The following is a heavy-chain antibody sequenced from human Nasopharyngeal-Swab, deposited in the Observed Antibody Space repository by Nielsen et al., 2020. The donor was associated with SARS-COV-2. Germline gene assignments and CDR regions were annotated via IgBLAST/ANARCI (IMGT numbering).Heavy chain of an antibody. J-gene: IGHJ2*01. CDR3: ARDRQQQLVLGYFDL. CDR2: IYYSGST. Sequence: SETLSLTCTVSGGSISSSSYYWGWIRQPPGKGLEWIGSIYYSGSTYYNPSLKSRVTISVDTSKNHFSLKLSSVTAADTAVYYCARDRQQQLVLGYFDLWGRGTLVTVSS. CDR1: GGSISSSSYY. D-gene: IGHD6-13*01. V-gene: IGHV4-39*07.